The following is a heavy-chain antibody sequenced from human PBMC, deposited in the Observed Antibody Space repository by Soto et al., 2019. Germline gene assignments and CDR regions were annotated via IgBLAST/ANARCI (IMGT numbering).Heavy chain of an antibody. V-gene: IGHV4-31*03. J-gene: IGHJ5*02. CDR2: IYHTGRT. D-gene: IGHD3-10*01. CDR1: GDSINIGGYY. CDR3: ARGVRA. Sequence: QVQLQESGPGRVRPLQTLSLTCTVSGDSINIGGYYWSWIRQHPGKGLEWIGYIYHTGRTSYNPSLKSRVTISLDSSKSQFSLRLPSVTVADTAVYYCARGVRAWGQGTLVTVSS.